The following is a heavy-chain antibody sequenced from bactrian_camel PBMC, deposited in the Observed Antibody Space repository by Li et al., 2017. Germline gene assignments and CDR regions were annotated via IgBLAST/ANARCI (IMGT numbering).Heavy chain of an antibody. CDR3: AKGYGYLEV. CDR1: GFTFSDSD. CDR2: IRGDSRYV. J-gene: IGHJ2*01. Sequence: HVQLVESGGGLVQPGGSLRLSCAASGFTFSDSDMNWVRQAPGKGVEWVSAIRGDSRYVYYADSVKDRVTISRDNVKNTVYLQLNSLKTEDMAMYYCAKGYGYLEVWGQGTQVTVS. V-gene: IGHV3-2*01.